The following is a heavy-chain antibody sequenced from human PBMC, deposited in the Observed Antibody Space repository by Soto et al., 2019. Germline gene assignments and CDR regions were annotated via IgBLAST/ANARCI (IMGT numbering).Heavy chain of an antibody. J-gene: IGHJ3*02. V-gene: IGHV4-59*01. D-gene: IGHD4-17*01. CDR3: VSESTVTDAFDI. CDR1: GGSISSYF. CDR2: IYYSGST. Sequence: QVQLQESGPGLVKPSETLSLTCTVSGGSISSYFWSWIRQPPGKGLEWIGYIYYSGSTNYNPSLKSRVTISVDTYKNQFSLKLSSVTAADTAVYYCVSESTVTDAFDIWGQGTMVTVSA.